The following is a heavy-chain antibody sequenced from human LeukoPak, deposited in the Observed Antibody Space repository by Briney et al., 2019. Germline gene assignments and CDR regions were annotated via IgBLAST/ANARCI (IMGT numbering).Heavy chain of an antibody. CDR2: IYHSGST. Sequence: SETLSLTCTVSGYSISSGYYWGWIRQPPGKGREWIGSIYHSGSTYYNPSLKSRVTISVDTSKNQFSLKLSSVTAADTAVYYCARDGATGTTKAFDIWGQGTMVTVSS. D-gene: IGHD1-7*01. V-gene: IGHV4-38-2*02. CDR1: GYSISSGYY. J-gene: IGHJ3*02. CDR3: ARDGATGTTKAFDI.